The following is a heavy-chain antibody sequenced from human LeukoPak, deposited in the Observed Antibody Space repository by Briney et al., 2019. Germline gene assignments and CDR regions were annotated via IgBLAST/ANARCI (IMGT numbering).Heavy chain of an antibody. CDR1: EDTFSRNA. CDR3: VRDFSCSGGSCPLFDS. Sequence: SVKVSFKASEDTFSRNAISWVRQAPGQGLEWMGGIIPIFGAANYAQEFQGRVTITADESTTTVFMELSSLRSEDTAVYYCVRDFSCSGGSCPLFDSWGHGTLVTVSS. J-gene: IGHJ5*01. D-gene: IGHD2-15*01. CDR2: IIPIFGAA. V-gene: IGHV1-69*13.